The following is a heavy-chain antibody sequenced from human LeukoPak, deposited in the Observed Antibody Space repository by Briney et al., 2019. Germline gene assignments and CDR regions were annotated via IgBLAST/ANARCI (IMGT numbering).Heavy chain of an antibody. J-gene: IGHJ4*02. V-gene: IGHV4-61*05. Sequence: SETLSLTCTVSGGSISSSSCYWAWIRQPPGKGLEWIGYIYYSGSTNYNPSLKSRVTISVDTSKNQFSLKLSSVTAADTAVYYCAAGYSYDSSYFDYWGQGTLVTVSS. CDR2: IYYSGST. CDR3: AAGYSYDSSYFDY. CDR1: GGSISSSSCY. D-gene: IGHD5-18*01.